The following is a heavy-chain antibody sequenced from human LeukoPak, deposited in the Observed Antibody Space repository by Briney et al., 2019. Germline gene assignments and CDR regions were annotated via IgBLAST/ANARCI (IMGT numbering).Heavy chain of an antibody. CDR3: ARGGDGYNSYFDY. J-gene: IGHJ4*02. CDR2: ISSSSSYI. Sequence: GGSLRLSCAASGFTFSSYSMNWVRQAPGKGLEWVSSISSSSSYIYYADSVKGRFTISRDNAKNSLYLQMNSLRAEDTAVYDCARGGDGYNSYFDYWGQGTLVTVSS. CDR1: GFTFSSYS. D-gene: IGHD5-24*01. V-gene: IGHV3-21*01.